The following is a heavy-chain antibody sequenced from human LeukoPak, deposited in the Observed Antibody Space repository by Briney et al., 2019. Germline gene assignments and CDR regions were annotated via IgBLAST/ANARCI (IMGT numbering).Heavy chain of an antibody. CDR3: ARDGVLLWFGEFTARNWFDP. V-gene: IGHV1-2*02. D-gene: IGHD3-10*01. CDR1: GYTFTGYY. Sequence: ASVKVSCKASGYTFTGYYMHWVRQAPGQGLEWMGWINPNSGGTNYAQKFQGRVTMTRDTSIGTAYMELSRLRSDDTAVYYCARDGVLLWFGEFTARNWFDPWGQGTLVTVSS. J-gene: IGHJ5*02. CDR2: INPNSGGT.